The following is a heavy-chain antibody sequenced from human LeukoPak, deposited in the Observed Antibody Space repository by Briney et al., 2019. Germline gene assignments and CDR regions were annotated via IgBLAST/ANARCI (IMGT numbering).Heavy chain of an antibody. CDR1: GYTFTGYY. CDR3: ARDRTAGGTTAQYYYYYMDV. Sequence: ASVKVSCKASGYTFTGYYKHWVRQAPGQGLEWMGWINPNSGGTNYAQKFQGRVTMTRDTSISTAYMELSRLRSDDTAVYYCARDRTAGGTTAQYYYYYMDVWGKGTTVTVSS. D-gene: IGHD1-7*01. CDR2: INPNSGGT. V-gene: IGHV1-2*02. J-gene: IGHJ6*03.